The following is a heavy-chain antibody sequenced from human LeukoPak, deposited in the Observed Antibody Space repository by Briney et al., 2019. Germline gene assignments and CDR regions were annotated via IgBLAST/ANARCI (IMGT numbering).Heavy chain of an antibody. CDR2: ISTSGSTK. D-gene: IGHD3-10*01. CDR1: GFTFSSFE. CDR3: ARVFYGSGSLHYYYYMDV. Sequence: GGSLRLSCAASGFTFSSFEMNWVRKAPGRGLEWLSHISTSGSTKYYANSVKGRFIISRDNSKNTLYLQMNSLRAEDTAVYFCARVFYGSGSLHYYYYMDVWGKGTTVTISS. J-gene: IGHJ6*03. V-gene: IGHV3-48*01.